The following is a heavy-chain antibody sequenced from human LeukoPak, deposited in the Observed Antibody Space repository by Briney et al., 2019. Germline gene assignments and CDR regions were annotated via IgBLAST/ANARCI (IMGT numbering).Heavy chain of an antibody. CDR3: ARDHNWGFDY. D-gene: IGHD7-27*01. V-gene: IGHV3-48*02. CDR2: ISPTYDI. CDR1: GFIFSSFA. Sequence: PGGSLRLSCAASGFIFSSFAMNWVRQAPGKGLEWVSYISPTYDIYYSDSVRGRFTISRGNAKNSLYLQMNSLRDEDTAVYYCARDHNWGFDYWGQGTLVAVSS. J-gene: IGHJ4*02.